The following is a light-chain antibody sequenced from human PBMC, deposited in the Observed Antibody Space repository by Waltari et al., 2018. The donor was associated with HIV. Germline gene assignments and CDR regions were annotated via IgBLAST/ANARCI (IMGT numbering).Light chain of an antibody. Sequence: DIVMTQSPAPLSVSPGESATLSCRASQSVSSNLAWYQQKPGQAPRLLIYGASTRATGIPARFSGSGSGTEFTLTISSLQSEDFAVYYCQQYNNWPLTFGQGTRLEIK. CDR3: QQYNNWPLT. CDR1: QSVSSN. CDR2: GAS. V-gene: IGKV3-15*01. J-gene: IGKJ5*01.